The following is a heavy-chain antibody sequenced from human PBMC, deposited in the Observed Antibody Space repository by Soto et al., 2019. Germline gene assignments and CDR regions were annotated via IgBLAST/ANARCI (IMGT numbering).Heavy chain of an antibody. Sequence: QGQLVQSGAEVKQPGASVKVSCKASGYSLSTYGISWVRQAPGQGLEWMGWISGYNGDTNYAQKFQGRVPMTIDTSTTTAYLELRRLTYDDTAVYFCAKNGHPPYYYYGMDVWGQGTTVTVSS. CDR2: ISGYNGDT. V-gene: IGHV1-18*01. CDR1: GYSLSTYG. D-gene: IGHD2-8*01. CDR3: AKNGHPPYYYYGMDV. J-gene: IGHJ6*02.